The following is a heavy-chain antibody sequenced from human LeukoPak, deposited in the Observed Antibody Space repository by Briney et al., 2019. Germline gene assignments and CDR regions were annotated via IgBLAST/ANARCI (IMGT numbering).Heavy chain of an antibody. V-gene: IGHV3-74*01. CDR1: GFTFNNYG. J-gene: IGHJ4*02. D-gene: IGHD1-26*01. CDR2: IGSDGSST. Sequence: PGGSLRLSCAASGFTFNNYGMHWVRQAPGKGLVWVSRIGSDGSSTIYADSVKGRFTISRDNAKNTLNLQMNSLRAEDTGLYYCARSGAPTPDYWGQGTLVIVSS. CDR3: ARSGAPTPDY.